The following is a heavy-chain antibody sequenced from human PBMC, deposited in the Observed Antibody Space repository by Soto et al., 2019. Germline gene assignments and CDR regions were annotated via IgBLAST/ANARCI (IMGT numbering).Heavy chain of an antibody. Sequence: QVQLVQSGAEVKKPGASMKVSCKASGFTFTSYGISWVRQAPGQGLEWMGWVSAYNGNTHYAQKLQGRVTDTSTTTAYMELRSLRSDDTAVYYCSRGGSSWQPHEDYWGQGILVTVSS. CDR3: SRGGSSWQPHEDY. J-gene: IGHJ4*02. CDR1: GFTFTSYG. V-gene: IGHV1-18*01. D-gene: IGHD6-13*01. CDR2: VSAYNGNT.